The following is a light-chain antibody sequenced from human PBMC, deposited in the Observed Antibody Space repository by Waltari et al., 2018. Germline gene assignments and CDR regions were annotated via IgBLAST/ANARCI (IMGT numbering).Light chain of an antibody. J-gene: IGKJ2*01. CDR3: QQYHNFPYT. Sequence: DIQMTQSPSTLSASVGDRVTIPCRASQSISRWSAWYQQKPGKAPKLLIYQASTLESGVPSRFSGSISGTEFTLTISSLQPDDFATYYCQQYHNFPYTFGQGTKLEIK. CDR1: QSISRW. CDR2: QAS. V-gene: IGKV1-5*03.